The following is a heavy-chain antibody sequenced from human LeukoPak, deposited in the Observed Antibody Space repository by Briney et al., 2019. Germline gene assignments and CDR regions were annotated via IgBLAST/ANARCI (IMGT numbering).Heavy chain of an antibody. D-gene: IGHD6-19*01. Sequence: PGGSLRLSCAASGFTFSSYWMHWVRQAPGKGLVWVSRINSDGSSTSYADSVKGRLTISRDNAKNTLYLQMNSLRAEDTAVYYCARGYSSGWLGEIGYWGQGTLVTVSS. CDR3: ARGYSSGWLGEIGY. CDR2: INSDGSST. J-gene: IGHJ4*02. CDR1: GFTFSSYW. V-gene: IGHV3-74*01.